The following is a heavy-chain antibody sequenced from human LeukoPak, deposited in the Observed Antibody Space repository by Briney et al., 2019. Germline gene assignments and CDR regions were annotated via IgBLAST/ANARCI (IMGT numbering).Heavy chain of an antibody. CDR1: GFAFGSFV. CDR2: IRSSGGDT. CDR3: AQPQWELRGLTDH. J-gene: IGHJ4*02. D-gene: IGHD1-26*01. Sequence: PGGSLRLSCAASGFAFGSFVMSWVRQAPAKGLEWVSTIRSSGGDTYYADSVKGRFTISRDSSKNTLFLQMNSLRAEDTAIYYCAQPQWELRGLTDHWGQGTPVTVSS. V-gene: IGHV3-23*01.